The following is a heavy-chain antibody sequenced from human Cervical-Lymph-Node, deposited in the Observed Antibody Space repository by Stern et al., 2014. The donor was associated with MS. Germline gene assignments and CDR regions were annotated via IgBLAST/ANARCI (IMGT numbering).Heavy chain of an antibody. CDR1: GFTFSSYG. CDR3: ARDPTDYGYENEGGYFDS. V-gene: IGHV3-30*03. D-gene: IGHD5-12*01. Sequence: DQLVESGGGVVQSGRSLRLSCAASGFTFSSYGMHWVRQAPGKGLEWVAVISYHGGNKYYADSVKGRFTISRDNSKNTLFLQMNSLSAEDTAVYYCARDPTDYGYENEGGYFDSWGQGTLVTVSS. CDR2: ISYHGGNK. J-gene: IGHJ4*02.